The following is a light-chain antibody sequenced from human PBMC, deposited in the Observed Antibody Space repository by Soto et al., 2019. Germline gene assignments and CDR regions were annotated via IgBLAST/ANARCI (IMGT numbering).Light chain of an antibody. Sequence: ELVLTQSPGTLSLSPGERVARSCRASQSVRGSYLAWYQQKPGQAPRLLIYEASRRAPGIPDRFSGSGSGTDFILTINKLEPEDLALYFCQQYASSPHTFGQGTKLEMK. V-gene: IGKV3-20*01. J-gene: IGKJ2*01. CDR1: QSVRGSY. CDR3: QQYASSPHT. CDR2: EAS.